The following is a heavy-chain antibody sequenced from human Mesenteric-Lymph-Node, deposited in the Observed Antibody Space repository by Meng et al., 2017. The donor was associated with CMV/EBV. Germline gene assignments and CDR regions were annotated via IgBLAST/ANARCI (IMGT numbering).Heavy chain of an antibody. J-gene: IGHJ6*02. D-gene: IGHD6-13*01. CDR3: AREDVAAAGIYYYGMDV. Sequence: GESLKISCAASGFTFSDYYMSWIRQAPGKGLEWVSYISSSGSTIYYADSVKGRFTISRDNSKNTLYLQMNSLRAEDTAVYYCAREDVAAAGIYYYGMDVWGQGTTVTVSS. V-gene: IGHV3-11*04. CDR2: ISSSGSTI. CDR1: GFTFSDYY.